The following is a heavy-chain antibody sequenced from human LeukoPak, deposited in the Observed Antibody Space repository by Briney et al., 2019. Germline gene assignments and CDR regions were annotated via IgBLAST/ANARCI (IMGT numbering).Heavy chain of an antibody. V-gene: IGHV4-39*01. CDR3: ATRSYYYDSSGYE. D-gene: IGHD3-22*01. Sequence: SETLSLTCTVSGGSISSSGYYWGWIRQPPGKGLEWIGSIYCSGSTYYNPSLRSRVTISVDTSKNQFSLKLSSVTAADTAVYYCATRSYYYDSSGYEWGQGTLVTVSS. J-gene: IGHJ4*02. CDR2: IYCSGST. CDR1: GGSISSSGYY.